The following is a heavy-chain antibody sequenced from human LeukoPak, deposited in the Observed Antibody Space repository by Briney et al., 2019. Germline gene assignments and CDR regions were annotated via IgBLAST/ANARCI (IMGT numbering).Heavy chain of an antibody. CDR2: INSDGSST. Sequence: GGSLTLSCAASGFTFSSYWMLWVRQAPGKGLVWVSRINSDGSSTSYAASVKGRFTIYRDNAKNTLYLQMNSLRAEDTAVYYCASLPGYWGQGTLVTVSS. V-gene: IGHV3-74*01. J-gene: IGHJ4*02. CDR1: GFTFSSYW. CDR3: ASLPGY.